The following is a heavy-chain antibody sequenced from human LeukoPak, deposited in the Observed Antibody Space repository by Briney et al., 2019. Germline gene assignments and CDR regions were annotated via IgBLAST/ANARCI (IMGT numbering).Heavy chain of an antibody. CDR2: IRSKAYGETA. V-gene: IGHV3-49*03. CDR1: GFTFGDYA. D-gene: IGHD1-1*01. CDR3: TRDRGAYNLYDY. Sequence: GGSLRLSCTASGFTFGDYAMSWIRQAPGKGLEWVGFIRSKAYGETADYAASVKGRFTISRDDSKAIAYLQMNSLKTEDTAVYHCTRDRGAYNLYDYWGQGTLVTV. J-gene: IGHJ4*02.